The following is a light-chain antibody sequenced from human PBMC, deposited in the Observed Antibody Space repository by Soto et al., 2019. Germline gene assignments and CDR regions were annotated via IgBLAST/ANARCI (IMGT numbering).Light chain of an antibody. CDR1: QSVPRSY. Sequence: EIVLTQSPGTLSLSPGERATLSCRASQSVPRSYLAWYQQKPGQAPRLLIYGTSSRAIGIPDRFRGSGSGTDFTLTISRLEPADFAVYYCQQYDNSRWTFGQGTKVDIK. CDR2: GTS. V-gene: IGKV3-20*01. J-gene: IGKJ1*01. CDR3: QQYDNSRWT.